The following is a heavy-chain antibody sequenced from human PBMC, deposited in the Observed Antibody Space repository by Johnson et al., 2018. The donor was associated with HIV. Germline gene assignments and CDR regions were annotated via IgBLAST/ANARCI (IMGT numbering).Heavy chain of an antibody. CDR1: GFTFSDYY. D-gene: IGHD6-13*01. CDR3: ASKLVRPRDAFDI. Sequence: QMLLVESGGGLVKPGGSLRLSCAASGFTFSDYYMSWIRQAPGKGLEWVSYISSSGSTIYYADSVKGRFTISRDNAKNSLYLQMNSLRAEDTAVYYCASKLVRPRDAFDIWGQGTMVTVSS. CDR2: ISSSGSTI. J-gene: IGHJ3*02. V-gene: IGHV3-11*04.